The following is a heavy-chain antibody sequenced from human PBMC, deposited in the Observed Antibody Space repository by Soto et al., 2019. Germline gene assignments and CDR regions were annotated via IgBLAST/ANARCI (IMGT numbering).Heavy chain of an antibody. CDR3: ARALSGSDHAFDI. V-gene: IGHV4-59*01. CDR1: GGSISSYY. Sequence: QVQLQESGPGLVKPSETLSLTCTVSGGSISSYYWSWIRQPPGKGLEWIGYIYYSGSTNYNPSLKSRVTISVDTSKNQFSLKLSSVNAADTAVYYCARALSGSDHAFDIWGQGTMVTVSS. J-gene: IGHJ3*02. D-gene: IGHD1-26*01. CDR2: IYYSGST.